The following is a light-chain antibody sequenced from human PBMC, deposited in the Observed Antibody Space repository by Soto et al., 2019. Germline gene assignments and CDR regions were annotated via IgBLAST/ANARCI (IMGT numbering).Light chain of an antibody. V-gene: IGKV3-20*01. CDR1: QSVYGNY. Sequence: EIVLTQSPGALSLSPGDRATLSCRASQSVYGNYLAWYQQKPGQAPRLLIYGASSRPTDIPDRFSGSGSGTDVTLTITRLEPEDFAVYFCHQYGTTPWTFGQGTKVEIK. CDR2: GAS. CDR3: HQYGTTPWT. J-gene: IGKJ1*01.